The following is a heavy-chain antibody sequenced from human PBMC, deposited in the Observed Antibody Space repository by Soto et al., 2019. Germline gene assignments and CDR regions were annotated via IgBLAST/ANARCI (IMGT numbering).Heavy chain of an antibody. V-gene: IGHV1-18*01. CDR2: ISGHNGNT. CDR1: GYTFSYFG. J-gene: IGHJ4*02. D-gene: IGHD3-3*01. CDR3: ARDRSVTVFGVVIAPFDF. Sequence: QVQVVQSGAEVKKPGASVKVSCQASGYTFSYFGISWVRQAPGQGLEWMGWISGHNGNTNYAQKFQGRVTMTTDTSTSTAYMELRSLRSDDTAVYYCARDRSVTVFGVVIAPFDFWGQGTLVTVSS.